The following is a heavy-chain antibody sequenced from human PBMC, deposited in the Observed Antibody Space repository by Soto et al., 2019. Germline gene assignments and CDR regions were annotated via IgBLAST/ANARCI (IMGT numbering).Heavy chain of an antibody. J-gene: IGHJ4*02. Sequence: QVQLVQSGAEVKKPGDSVKVSCKASGYTFTTYGMSWVRQAPGQGLDWMGWISTYNGNTKYAERLQGRVTMTTETTTSTAYMELRSLRSDDTAVYYCARGPTDYYDNSGNYFLDYWGQGTLVTVSS. CDR2: ISTYNGNT. D-gene: IGHD3-22*01. V-gene: IGHV1-18*01. CDR1: GYTFTTYG. CDR3: ARGPTDYYDNSGNYFLDY.